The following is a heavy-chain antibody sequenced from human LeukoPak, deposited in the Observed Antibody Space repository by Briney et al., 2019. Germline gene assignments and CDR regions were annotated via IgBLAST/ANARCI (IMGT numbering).Heavy chain of an antibody. V-gene: IGHV4-34*01. CDR3: ARAGLVIAFNYYYYGMDV. CDR1: GGSFSGYY. D-gene: IGHD3/OR15-3a*01. J-gene: IGHJ6*02. Sequence: KTSETLSHTCVVSGGSFSGYYWSWIRQPPGKGLEWIGEINHGGRTNYSPSLKSRVTISVDTSKNQFSLKLSSVTAADTAVYYCARAGLVIAFNYYYYGMDVWGQGTTVTVSS. CDR2: INHGGRT.